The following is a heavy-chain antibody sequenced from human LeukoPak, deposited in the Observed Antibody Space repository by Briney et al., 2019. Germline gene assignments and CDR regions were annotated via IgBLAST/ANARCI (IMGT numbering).Heavy chain of an antibody. V-gene: IGHV3-23*01. CDR1: GFTSSSYA. Sequence: GGSLRLSCAASGFTSSSYAMSWVRQAPGKGLEWVSAISGSGGSTYYADSVKGRFTISRDDAKNTVDLQMNSLRGEDTAVYYCVRGRGSYGWFDPWGQGTLVTVSS. J-gene: IGHJ5*02. CDR3: VRGRGSYGWFDP. D-gene: IGHD3-10*01. CDR2: ISGSGGST.